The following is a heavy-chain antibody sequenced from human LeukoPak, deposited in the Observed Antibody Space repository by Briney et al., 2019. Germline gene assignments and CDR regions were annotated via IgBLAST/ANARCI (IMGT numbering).Heavy chain of an antibody. J-gene: IGHJ4*02. CDR1: GFTFSSYA. D-gene: IGHD2-21*02. CDR2: IYYSGST. CDR3: ARDLAYCGGDCRDY. V-gene: IGHV4-38-2*02. Sequence: GSLRLSCAASGFTFSSYAMSWIRQPPGKGLEWIGSIYYSGSTYYNPSLKSRVTISVDTSKNQFSLKLSSVTAADTAVYYCARDLAYCGGDCRDYWGQGTLVTVSS.